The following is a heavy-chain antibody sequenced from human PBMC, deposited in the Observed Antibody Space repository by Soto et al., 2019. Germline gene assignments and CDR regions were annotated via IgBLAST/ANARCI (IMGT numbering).Heavy chain of an antibody. CDR1: GYSFTSYW. V-gene: IGHV5-51*01. CDR3: ARRFAHYDFWSGYFYYFDY. Sequence: PGESLKISCKGSGYSFTSYWISWVRQMPGKGLEWMGRIDPGDSDTRYSPSFQGQVTISADKSISTAYLQWSSLKASDTAMYYCARRFAHYDFWSGYFYYFDYWGQGTLVTVSS. CDR2: IDPGDSDT. J-gene: IGHJ4*02. D-gene: IGHD3-3*01.